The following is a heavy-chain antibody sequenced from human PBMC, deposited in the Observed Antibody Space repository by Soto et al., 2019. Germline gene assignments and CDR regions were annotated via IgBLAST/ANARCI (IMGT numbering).Heavy chain of an antibody. CDR2: ISGSDNTV. V-gene: IGHV3-11*01. Sequence: QVQLVESGGGLVKPGGSLRLSCAASGFTFSDYYMSWIRQAPGKGLEWVSCISGSDNTVSYADSAKGRFTLSRDNARNSLYLQMNSLRADGTAVYYSARGGETELHYWGQGTLVTVSS. J-gene: IGHJ4*02. D-gene: IGHD2-21*01. CDR3: ARGGETELHY. CDR1: GFTFSDYY.